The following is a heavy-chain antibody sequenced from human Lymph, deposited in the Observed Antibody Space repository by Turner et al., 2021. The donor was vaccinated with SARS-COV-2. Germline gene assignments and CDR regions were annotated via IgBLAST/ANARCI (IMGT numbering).Heavy chain of an antibody. CDR2: FDPEDGKT. Sequence: QVQLVQSGAEVKKPGASVKVACKVSGYTLTELSMHWFRQAPGKGLEWMGGFDPEDGKTIDAQKFQGRVTMTEDTSTDTAYMELSSLRSEDTAVYYCATDRSSGWPHYYYYTMDVWGQGTTVTVSS. J-gene: IGHJ6*02. V-gene: IGHV1-24*01. D-gene: IGHD6-19*01. CDR1: GYTLTELS. CDR3: ATDRSSGWPHYYYYTMDV.